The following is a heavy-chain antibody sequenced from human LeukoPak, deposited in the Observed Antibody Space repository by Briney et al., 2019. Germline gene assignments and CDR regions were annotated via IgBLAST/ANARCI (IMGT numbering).Heavy chain of an antibody. J-gene: IGHJ6*03. CDR2: ISWDGGST. CDR3: AKDLYSSSWGYYYYYMDV. D-gene: IGHD6-13*01. Sequence: PGGSLRLSCAASGFTFNDYAMHWVRQTPGKGLEWVSLISWDGGSTYYADSVKGRFTISRDNSKNTLYLQMNSLRAEDTAVYYCAKDLYSSSWGYYYYYMDVWGKGTTVTVSS. V-gene: IGHV3-43D*03. CDR1: GFTFNDYA.